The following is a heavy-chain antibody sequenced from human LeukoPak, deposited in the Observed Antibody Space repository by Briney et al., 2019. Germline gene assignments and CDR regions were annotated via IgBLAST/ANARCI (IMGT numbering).Heavy chain of an antibody. J-gene: IGHJ4*02. CDR1: GYTFTSYD. CDR3: ATITVFVGATTSDY. CDR2: MNPNSGNT. Sequence: GASVKVSCKASGYTFTSYDINWVRQATGQGLEWMGWMNPNSGNTGYAQKFQGRVTITRNTSISTAYMELSSLRSEDTAVYYCATITVFVGATTSDYWGQGTLVTVSS. D-gene: IGHD1-26*01. V-gene: IGHV1-8*03.